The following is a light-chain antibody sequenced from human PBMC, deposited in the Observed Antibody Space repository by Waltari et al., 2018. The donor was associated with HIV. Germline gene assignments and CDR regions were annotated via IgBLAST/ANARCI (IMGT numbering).Light chain of an antibody. CDR2: AAP. V-gene: IGLV2-14*01. CDR1: SSDIGGHYS. Sequence: QSALTQPASVSGSPGQSITISCTGTSSDIGGHYSVSWYQQLPGKAPKLMIYAAPYRPSGVSNRFSGSKSGNTASLTISGLQGEDEADYYCLSYTITNTLVFGGGTKLTVL. J-gene: IGLJ3*02. CDR3: LSYTITNTLV.